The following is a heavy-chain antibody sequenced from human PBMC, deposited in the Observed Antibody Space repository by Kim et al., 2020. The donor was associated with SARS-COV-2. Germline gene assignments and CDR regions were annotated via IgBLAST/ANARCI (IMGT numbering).Heavy chain of an antibody. Sequence: YNADSGKSRFTITRDNAKNSLYLQMNSLRAEDTAVYYCASGGIAAASLDVWGKGTTVTVSS. V-gene: IGHV3-48*03. CDR3: ASGGIAAASLDV. J-gene: IGHJ6*04. D-gene: IGHD6-13*01.